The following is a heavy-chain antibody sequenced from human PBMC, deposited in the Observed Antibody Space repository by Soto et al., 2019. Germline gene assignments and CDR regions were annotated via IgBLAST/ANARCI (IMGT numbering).Heavy chain of an antibody. D-gene: IGHD6-19*01. J-gene: IGHJ5*02. CDR1: GYTFTGYY. CDR2: INPNNGVT. V-gene: IGHV1-2*02. Sequence: QVQLVQSGAEVRKPGASVRVSCKASGYTFTGYYINWVRQAPGQGLEWMGWINPNNGVTNYAQKFEGRVTMTRDTSITTAYMDLSGLRSDDTAVYFCARGALAVANWFDPWGQGTQVTVSS. CDR3: ARGALAVANWFDP.